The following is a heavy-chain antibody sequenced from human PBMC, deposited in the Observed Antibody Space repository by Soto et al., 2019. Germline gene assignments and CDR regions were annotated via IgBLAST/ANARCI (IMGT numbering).Heavy chain of an antibody. J-gene: IGHJ4*02. CDR2: IYAGGRT. CDR1: GGSISTVDYW. D-gene: IGHD7-27*01. V-gene: IGHV4-30-4*01. Sequence: QVQLQESGPGLVKPSQTLSLTCTVSGGSISTVDYWWSWIRQSPDMGLEWIGHIYAGGRTYNNPSLERRVTMSVATSKSQPSLTLSSVSAADTAVYYCARGPSGDKVDSWGQGTLVTVSS. CDR3: ARGPSGDKVDS.